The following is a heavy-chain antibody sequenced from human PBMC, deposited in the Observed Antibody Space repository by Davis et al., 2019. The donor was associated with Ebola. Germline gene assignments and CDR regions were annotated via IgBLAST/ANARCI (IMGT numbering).Heavy chain of an antibody. CDR1: GGTFSSYA. D-gene: IGHD3-3*01. Sequence: SVKVSCKASGGTFSSYAISWVRQAPGQGLEWMGGIIPIFGTANYAQKFQGRVTITADESTSTAYMELSSLRSEDTAVYYCARLRFLEWFPLDYYYGMDVWGQGTTVTVSS. V-gene: IGHV1-69*13. J-gene: IGHJ6*02. CDR3: ARLRFLEWFPLDYYYGMDV. CDR2: IIPIFGTA.